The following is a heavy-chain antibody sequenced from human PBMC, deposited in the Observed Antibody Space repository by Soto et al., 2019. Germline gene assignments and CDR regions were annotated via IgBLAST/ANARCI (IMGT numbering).Heavy chain of an antibody. CDR3: AGDSTDGDFVDAFDV. V-gene: IGHV3-66*01. CDR2: IYSGGTT. D-gene: IGHD4-17*01. J-gene: IGHJ3*01. CDR1: GFSVSINY. Sequence: ELQLVESGGGLVQPGGSLRLSCAASGFSVSINYVNWVRQAPGKGLEWVSVIYSGGTTHYADSVKGRFTISRDTSKNTLYLQMNSLRVEVTAVYYCAGDSTDGDFVDAFDVWGQGTMVTVSS.